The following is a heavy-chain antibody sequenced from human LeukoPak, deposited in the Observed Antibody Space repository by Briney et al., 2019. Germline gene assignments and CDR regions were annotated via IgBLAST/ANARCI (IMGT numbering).Heavy chain of an antibody. CDR1: GASISGYH. CDR2: INYIGST. V-gene: IGHV4-59*08. D-gene: IGHD3-10*01. J-gene: IGHJ4*02. Sequence: PLETLSLTCTVSGASISGYHWTWIRQPPGKGLEWIGYINYIGSTNYSPSLKSRVTISVDTSKNQLSLKLSSVTAADTAVYYCARSDYYGLLDYWGQGTLVTVSS. CDR3: ARSDYYGLLDY.